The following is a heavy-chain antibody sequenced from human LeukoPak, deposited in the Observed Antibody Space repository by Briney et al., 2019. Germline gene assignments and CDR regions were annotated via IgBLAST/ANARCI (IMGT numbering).Heavy chain of an antibody. D-gene: IGHD3-10*02. CDR3: AELGITMIGGV. Sequence: GGFLRLSCAASGFTFSSYGMSWVRQAPGKGLEWVSAISGSGGSTYYADSVKGRFTISRDNAKNSLYLQMNSLRAEDTAVYYCAELGITMIGGVWGKGTTVTISS. CDR1: GFTFSSYG. V-gene: IGHV3-23*01. J-gene: IGHJ6*04. CDR2: ISGSGGST.